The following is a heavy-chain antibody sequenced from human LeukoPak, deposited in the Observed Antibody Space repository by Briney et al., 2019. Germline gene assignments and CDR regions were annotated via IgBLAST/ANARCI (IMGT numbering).Heavy chain of an antibody. J-gene: IGHJ4*02. V-gene: IGHV3-74*01. CDR3: ATETLPNYYDSSGYFL. CDR1: GFTFSSYA. Sequence: GGSLRLSCAASGFTFSSYAMSWVRQAPGKGLVWVSRINSDGSSTSYADSVKGRFTISRDNAKNTLYLQMNSLRAEDTAVYYCATETLPNYYDSSGYFLWGQGTLVTVSS. D-gene: IGHD3-22*01. CDR2: INSDGSST.